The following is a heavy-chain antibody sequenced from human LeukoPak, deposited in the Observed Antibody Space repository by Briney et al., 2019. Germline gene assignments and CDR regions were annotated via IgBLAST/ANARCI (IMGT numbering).Heavy chain of an antibody. CDR2: INHSGST. J-gene: IGHJ3*02. V-gene: IGHV4-34*01. Sequence: PSETLSLTCAVYGGSFSGYYWSWIRQPPGKGLEWIGEINHSGSTNYNPSLKSRVTISVDTSKNQFSLKLSSVTAADTAVYYCARPWGSYRLRGSAFDIWGQGTMVTVSS. CDR1: GGSFSGYY. CDR3: ARPWGSYRLRGSAFDI. D-gene: IGHD3-16*02.